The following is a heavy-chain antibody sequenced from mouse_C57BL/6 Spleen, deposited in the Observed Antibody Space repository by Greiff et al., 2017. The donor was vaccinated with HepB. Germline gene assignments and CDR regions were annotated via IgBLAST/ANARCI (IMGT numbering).Heavy chain of an antibody. Sequence: QVQLQQPGTELVKPGASVKLSCKASGYTFTSSWMHWVKQRPGQGLEWIGNINPSNGGTNYNEKFKSKATLTVDKSSSTAYMQLSSLTSEDSAVYYCAIITTVVSWGDYFDDWGQGTTLTVSS. CDR1: GYTFTSSW. CDR3: AIITTVVSWGDYFDD. J-gene: IGHJ2*01. CDR2: INPSNGGT. V-gene: IGHV1-53*01. D-gene: IGHD1-1*01.